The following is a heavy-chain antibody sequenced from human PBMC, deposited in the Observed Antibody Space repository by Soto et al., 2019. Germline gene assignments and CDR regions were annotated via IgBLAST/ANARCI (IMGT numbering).Heavy chain of an antibody. CDR3: AKAFSWYDY. Sequence: EVQLLESGGGLIQPGGSLRLSCAASGFTFSSYAMNWVRQAPGKGLEWVSGISGSGGSTYYADSVKGRFTISRDNSKITLELQMSSLRAEDTAVYYCAKAFSWYDYWGQGTLVTVSS. V-gene: IGHV3-23*01. CDR2: ISGSGGST. J-gene: IGHJ4*02. D-gene: IGHD6-13*01. CDR1: GFTFSSYA.